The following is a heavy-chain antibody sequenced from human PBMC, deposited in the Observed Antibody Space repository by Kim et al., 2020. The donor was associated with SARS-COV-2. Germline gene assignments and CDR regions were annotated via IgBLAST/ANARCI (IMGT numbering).Heavy chain of an antibody. CDR2: ISYDGSNK. CDR3: ARDQSAGYSSSWNDY. J-gene: IGHJ4*02. CDR1: GFTFSSYG. Sequence: GGSLRLSCAASGFTFSSYGMHWVRQAPGKGLEWVAVISYDGSNKYYADSVKGRFTISRDNSKNTMYLQMNSLRAGDTDVYYCARDQSAGYSSSWNDYWGQGTLVTVSS. D-gene: IGHD6-13*01. V-gene: IGHV3-33*05.